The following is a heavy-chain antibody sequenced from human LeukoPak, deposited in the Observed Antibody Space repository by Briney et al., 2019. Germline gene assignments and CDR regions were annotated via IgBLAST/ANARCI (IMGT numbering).Heavy chain of an antibody. Sequence: SQTLSLTCTISGGSISSGSYYWSWIRQPAGKGLEWIGRIYTSGSTNYNPSPKSRVTISVDTSKNQFSLKLSSVTAADTAVYYCARASPPRYCSSTGCYHLVRHAFDIWGQGTMVTVSS. J-gene: IGHJ3*02. D-gene: IGHD2-2*01. CDR3: ARASPPRYCSSTGCYHLVRHAFDI. CDR2: IYTSGST. CDR1: GGSISSGSYY. V-gene: IGHV4-61*02.